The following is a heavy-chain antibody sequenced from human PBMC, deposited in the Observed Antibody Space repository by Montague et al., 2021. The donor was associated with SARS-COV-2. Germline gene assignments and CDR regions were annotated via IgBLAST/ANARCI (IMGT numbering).Heavy chain of an antibody. J-gene: IGHJ4*02. Sequence: SETLSLTCSVSGDSIGSKGYYWDWIRQSPGKGLEWIGTIYSGGTISYSGTTYYNPSLKSRVTISVDTSKNQFSLKLTSVTASDTAVYYCARGTRHDYGDSHYCDYWGQGALVTVSS. D-gene: IGHD4-17*01. CDR2: IYSGGTISYSGTT. V-gene: IGHV4-39*01. CDR1: GDSIGSKGYY. CDR3: ARGTRHDYGDSHYCDY.